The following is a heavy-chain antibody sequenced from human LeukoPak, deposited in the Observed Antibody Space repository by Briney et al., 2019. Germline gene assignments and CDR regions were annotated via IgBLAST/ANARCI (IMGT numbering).Heavy chain of an antibody. CDR1: GFTFDDYG. J-gene: IGHJ4*02. CDR3: AKGDSSAYYGAPDY. D-gene: IGHD3-22*01. CDR2: INWNSGSI. Sequence: GGSLRLSCAASGFTFDDYGMQWVRQVPGKGLEWVSGINWNSGSIGYADSVKGRFTISRDNAKNSLYLQMNSLRAEDVALYYCAKGDSSAYYGAPDYWGQGTLVTVSS. V-gene: IGHV3-9*03.